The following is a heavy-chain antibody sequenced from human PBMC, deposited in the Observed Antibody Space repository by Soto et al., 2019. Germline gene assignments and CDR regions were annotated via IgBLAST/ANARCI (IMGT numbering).Heavy chain of an antibody. CDR2: ISANSVNT. J-gene: IGHJ5*02. CDR1: GHTLAGYG. V-gene: IGHV1-8*02. Sequence: ASVKVSCKASGHTLAGYGVSWVRQAPGQGLEWMGWISANSVNTNFAQRYQGRLTMTRNTSISTAYMELSSLRSEDTAVYYCARTFTRLLWFGEPGPFDPWGQGTLVTVSS. CDR3: ARTFTRLLWFGEPGPFDP. D-gene: IGHD3-10*01.